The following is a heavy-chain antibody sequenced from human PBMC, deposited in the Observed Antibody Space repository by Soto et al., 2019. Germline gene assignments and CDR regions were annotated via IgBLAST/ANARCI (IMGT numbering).Heavy chain of an antibody. CDR3: ARSIGFGEAYNYGMDV. CDR1: GYTFTGYY. D-gene: IGHD3-10*01. CDR2: INPNSGGT. V-gene: IGHV1-2*02. Sequence: GASVKVSCKASGYTFTGYYLHWVRQAPGQEPEWMGWINPNSGGTNFAQKFQGRVTMTRDTSIKTVYMELSRLRSDDTAVYYCARSIGFGEAYNYGMDVWGQGTTVTVSS. J-gene: IGHJ6*02.